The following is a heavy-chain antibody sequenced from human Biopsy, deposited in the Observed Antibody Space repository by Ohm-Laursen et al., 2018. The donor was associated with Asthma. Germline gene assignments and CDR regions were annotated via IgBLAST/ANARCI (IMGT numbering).Heavy chain of an antibody. CDR3: AKDLYGSGSYILIA. J-gene: IGHJ4*02. Sequence: SLRLSCAASGFIFDDYIIHWVRQAPGKDLEWVSHITWDSATTVYADSVKGRFTVSRDNAKNSVYLQMNSLRVEDTAMYYCAKDLYGSGSYILIAWGQGTLVTVSS. CDR1: GFIFDDYI. V-gene: IGHV3-9*01. D-gene: IGHD3-10*01. CDR2: ITWDSATT.